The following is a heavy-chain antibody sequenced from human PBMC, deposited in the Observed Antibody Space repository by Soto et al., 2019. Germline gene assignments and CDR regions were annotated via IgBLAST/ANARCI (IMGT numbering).Heavy chain of an antibody. Sequence: QVQLQESGPGQVKSSETLSLTCTVSGGSMTSYYWSWIRKSAGKGLEWIGRIYISGLTNYNPSLESRVTMSVDTSKNQFSLRLSSGTAADTAGYYCVRDKGSYQETWFDPWGQGSLVSVSS. J-gene: IGHJ5*02. CDR3: VRDKGSYQETWFDP. V-gene: IGHV4-4*07. CDR1: GGSMTSYY. D-gene: IGHD3-16*02. CDR2: IYISGLT.